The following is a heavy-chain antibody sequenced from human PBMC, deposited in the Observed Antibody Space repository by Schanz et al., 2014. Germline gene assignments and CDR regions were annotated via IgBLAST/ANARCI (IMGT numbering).Heavy chain of an antibody. Sequence: QVQLVQSGAEVKKPGASVKVSCKASGYTTFTDYYIHWVRQAPGQGLEWMGWISTSNGNTNYIQKLQGRVTMTTDTSTSTACMELRSLRSDDTAVYYCARVQDDILTGSEYYYGMDVWGQGTTVTVSS. V-gene: IGHV1-18*01. CDR1: GYTTFTDYY. CDR2: ISTSNGNT. D-gene: IGHD3-9*01. J-gene: IGHJ6*02. CDR3: ARVQDDILTGSEYYYGMDV.